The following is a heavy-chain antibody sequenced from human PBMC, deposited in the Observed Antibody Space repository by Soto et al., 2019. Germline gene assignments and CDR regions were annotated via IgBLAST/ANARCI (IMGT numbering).Heavy chain of an antibody. CDR2: IYPGDSDT. CDR3: ARQSLVMVYATYQYNWFDP. Sequence: PGESLKISCKGSGYSFTSYWIGWVRQMPGKGLEWMGIIYPGDSDTRYSPSFQGQVTISADKSISTAYLQWSSLKASDTAMYYCARQSLVMVYATYQYNWFDPWGQGTLVTVSS. V-gene: IGHV5-51*01. D-gene: IGHD2-8*01. J-gene: IGHJ5*02. CDR1: GYSFTSYW.